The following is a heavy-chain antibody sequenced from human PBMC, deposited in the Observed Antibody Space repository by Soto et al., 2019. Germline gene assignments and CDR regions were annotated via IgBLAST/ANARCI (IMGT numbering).Heavy chain of an antibody. Sequence: EVPLVESGGGLVQPGGSLRLSCAASGFTFSNYWMHWVRQAPGKGLVWVSRIKSDGSSTNYADSVKGRFTSSRDNAKTTLYLQLNSLRVEDTAVYYCARGNNGMEVWGQGTTVTVSS. V-gene: IGHV3-74*01. CDR3: ARGNNGMEV. J-gene: IGHJ6*02. CDR2: IKSDGSST. CDR1: GFTFSNYW.